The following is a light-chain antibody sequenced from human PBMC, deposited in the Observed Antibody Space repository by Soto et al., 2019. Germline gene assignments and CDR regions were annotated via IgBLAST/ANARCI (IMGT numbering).Light chain of an antibody. V-gene: IGKV3-15*01. J-gene: IGKJ4*01. CDR1: QSVSSN. CDR3: QQYNKWPLT. CDR2: VTS. Sequence: EIVMTQSPATLSVSPGERATLSCRASQSVSSNLAWYQQKPCQAPRLLIYVTSTRATRIPARFSGSGSGTDFTLTISTLQSEDFAVYYCQQYNKWPLTFGGGTKVEIK.